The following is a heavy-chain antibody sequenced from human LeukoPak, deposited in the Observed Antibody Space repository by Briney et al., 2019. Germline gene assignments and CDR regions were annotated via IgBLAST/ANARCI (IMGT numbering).Heavy chain of an antibody. J-gene: IGHJ4*02. CDR2: ISGSGGST. CDR1: GFTFSSYA. V-gene: IGHV3-23*01. CDR3: AKVFGSDFWSGYSEDY. D-gene: IGHD3-3*01. Sequence: GGSLRLSCAASGFTFSSYAMSWVRQAPGKGLEWVSAISGSGGSTYYADSVKGRFTISRDNSKNTLYLQMNSLRAEDTAVYYCAKVFGSDFWSGYSEDYWGQGTLVTVSS.